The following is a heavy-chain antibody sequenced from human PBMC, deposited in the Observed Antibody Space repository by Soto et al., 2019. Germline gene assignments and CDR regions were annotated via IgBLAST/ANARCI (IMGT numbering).Heavy chain of an antibody. J-gene: IGHJ6*02. CDR3: VKGRSYYYYYGVDV. CDR1: GFTFSSYS. Sequence: GGSLRLSCAAYGFTFSSYSMSWVRQAPGKGLEWVSAISGSGGSTCYADSVKGRFTISRDNSKSTLYLQMNSLRAEDTALYYCVKGRSYYYYYGVDVWGQGTTVTVSS. CDR2: ISGSGGST. V-gene: IGHV3-23*01.